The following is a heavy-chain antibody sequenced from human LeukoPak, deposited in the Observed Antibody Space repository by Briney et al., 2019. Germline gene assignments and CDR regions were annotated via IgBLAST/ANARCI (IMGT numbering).Heavy chain of an antibody. Sequence: GGSLRLSCAASGFTFSSYGMHWVRQAPGKGLEWVAVIWYDGSNKYYADSVKGRFTISRDNSKNTLYLQMNSLRAEDTAVYYCAFTGRERYCSSTSCYSGYYWGQGTLVTVSS. V-gene: IGHV3-33*01. CDR1: GFTFSSYG. J-gene: IGHJ4*02. CDR2: IWYDGSNK. CDR3: AFTGRERYCSSTSCYSGYY. D-gene: IGHD2-2*01.